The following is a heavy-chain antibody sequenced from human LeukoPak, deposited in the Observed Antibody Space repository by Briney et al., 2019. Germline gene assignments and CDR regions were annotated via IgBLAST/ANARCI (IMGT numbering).Heavy chain of an antibody. CDR2: IGFDVSRK. J-gene: IGHJ3*02. Sequence: GTSLRLPCAASGFSFSSYLMHWVRQAPGKGLEWVALIGFDVSRKYYGDSVKGRFTISRDNSKNTLYLQMNSLSDEDTAVYFCARERLENCHDDSCPDAFDIWGQGTMVTVSS. V-gene: IGHV3-33*01. D-gene: IGHD2-15*01. CDR3: ARERLENCHDDSCPDAFDI. CDR1: GFSFSSYL.